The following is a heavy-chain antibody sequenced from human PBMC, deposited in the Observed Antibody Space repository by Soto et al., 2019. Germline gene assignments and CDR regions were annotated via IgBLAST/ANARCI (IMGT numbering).Heavy chain of an antibody. J-gene: IGHJ4*02. D-gene: IGHD3-22*01. CDR2: INPSGGST. CDR1: GYTFTSYY. V-gene: IGHV1-46*01. CDR3: ARDGYYDSSGYLGQPRASDIDY. Sequence: ASVKVSCKASGYTFTSYYMHWVRQAPGQGLEWMGIINPSGGSTSYAQKFQGRVTMTRDTSTSTVYMELSSLRSEDTAVYYCARDGYYDSSGYLGQPRASDIDYWGQGTLVTVSS.